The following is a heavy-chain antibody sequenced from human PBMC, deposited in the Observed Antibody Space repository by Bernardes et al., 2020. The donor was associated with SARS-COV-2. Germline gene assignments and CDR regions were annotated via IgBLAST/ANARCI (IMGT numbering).Heavy chain of an antibody. CDR2: FDPEDGVT. V-gene: IGHV1-24*01. J-gene: IGHJ3*02. D-gene: IGHD3-10*01. Sequence: ASMKVSCKVSGYTLTKLSMHWVRQAPGKGLEWMGGFDPEDGVTIYAQKFQGRVTMTEDTSAGSAYMELSTLRSEDSAVYYCATYKFREQDVFDIWGQGTMVTVSS. CDR3: ATYKFREQDVFDI. CDR1: GYTLTKLS.